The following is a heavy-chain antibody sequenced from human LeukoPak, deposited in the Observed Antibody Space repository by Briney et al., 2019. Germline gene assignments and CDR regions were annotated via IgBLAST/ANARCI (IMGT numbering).Heavy chain of an antibody. J-gene: IGHJ4*02. CDR2: IHYSGDT. CDR3: ARLGGYYDPPGY. D-gene: IGHD3-22*01. Sequence: PSGTLSLTCTVSGGSISSGTYYWAWIRQPPGKGPEWIGTIHYSGDTYYNPSLKSRVTISVDPPKKQFSLNLSSVTAADTAVYYCARLGGYYDPPGYWGQGTLVTVSS. V-gene: IGHV4-39*01. CDR1: GGSISSGTYY.